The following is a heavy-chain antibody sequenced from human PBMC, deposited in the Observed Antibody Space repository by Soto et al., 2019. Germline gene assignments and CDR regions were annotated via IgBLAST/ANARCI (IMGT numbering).Heavy chain of an antibody. Sequence: SETLSLTCTVSGGSISSHYWSWIRQPPGKRLEWVGYIYSSGFTNYNPSLKSRVTISVDTSKNQFSLRLSSVTSADTAVYYCERGGAPYKWFGPWGQGTLVTVSS. CDR3: ERGGAPYKWFGP. CDR1: GGSISSHY. CDR2: IYSSGFT. D-gene: IGHD3-16*01. V-gene: IGHV4-59*11. J-gene: IGHJ5*02.